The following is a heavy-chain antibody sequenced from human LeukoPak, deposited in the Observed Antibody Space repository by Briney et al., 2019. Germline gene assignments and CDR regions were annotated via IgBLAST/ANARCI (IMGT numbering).Heavy chain of an antibody. CDR2: ISSSGSTI. V-gene: IGHV3-11*01. CDR1: GFTLRDYY. D-gene: IGHD3-3*01. CDR3: ARNSPWSGYFNYYYYYMDV. Sequence: GALRISCAASGFTLRDYYIRWVRQASGEGVEWGLYISSSGSTIYYADSVKGRFTISRDNAKNSLYLQMNSLRAEDTAVYYCARNSPWSGYFNYYYYYMDVWGKGTTVTVSS. J-gene: IGHJ6*03.